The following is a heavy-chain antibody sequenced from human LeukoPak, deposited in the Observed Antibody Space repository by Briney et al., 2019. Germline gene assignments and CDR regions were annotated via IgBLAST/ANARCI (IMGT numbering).Heavy chain of an antibody. Sequence: SETLSLTCAVSGGSISSSNWWSWVRQPPGKGLEWIGEIYHSGSTNYNPSLKSRATISVDKSKNQFSLKLSSVTAADTAVYYCARHVYERAGAYNDYWGQGTLVTVSS. J-gene: IGHJ4*02. D-gene: IGHD6-13*01. V-gene: IGHV4-4*02. CDR1: GGSISSSNW. CDR2: IYHSGST. CDR3: ARHVYERAGAYNDY.